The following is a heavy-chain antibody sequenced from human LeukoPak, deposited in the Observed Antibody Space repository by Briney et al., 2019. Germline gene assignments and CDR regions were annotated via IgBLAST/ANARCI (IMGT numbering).Heavy chain of an antibody. D-gene: IGHD1-26*01. CDR3: ARHSDRWRYAMDV. Sequence: SETLSLTCTVSGGSISFYWSWCRQSPGKGEEWICQIYQSRSTDYNPSLRSRLTISRDTSQNHFSLQLTSVTAADTAVYYCARHSDRWRYAMDVWGQGTTVTVSS. CDR1: GGSISFY. J-gene: IGHJ6*02. CDR2: IYQSRST. V-gene: IGHV4-59*08.